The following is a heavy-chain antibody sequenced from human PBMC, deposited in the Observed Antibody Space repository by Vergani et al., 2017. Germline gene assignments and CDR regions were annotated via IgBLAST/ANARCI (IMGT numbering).Heavy chain of an antibody. J-gene: IGHJ4*02. CDR2: VDPEDGET. D-gene: IGHD2-21*02. CDR1: GYTFTDYY. Sequence: EVQLVQSGAEVKKPGATVKISCKVSGYTFTDYYMHWVQQAPGKGLEWMGLVDPEDGETIYAEKFQGRVTITADTSTDTAYMGLSSLRSEDTAVYYCATGGIVVVTAIPLPLGYWGQGTLVTVSS. CDR3: ATGGIVVVTAIPLPLGY. V-gene: IGHV1-69-2*01.